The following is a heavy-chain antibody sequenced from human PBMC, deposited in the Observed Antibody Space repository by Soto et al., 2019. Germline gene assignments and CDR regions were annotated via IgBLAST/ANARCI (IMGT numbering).Heavy chain of an antibody. J-gene: IGHJ4*02. CDR2: ISAYNGNT. CDR1: GYTFTSYG. V-gene: IGHV1-18*01. D-gene: IGHD6-19*01. Sequence: QVQLVQSGAEVKKPGASVKVSCKASGYTFTSYGISWVRQAPGQGLEWMGWISAYNGNTNYAQKLQGRVTMTTDTSKSTAYMELRSLRSDDTAVYYCARAKPDRIAVAGNTLSVDYWGQGTLVTVSS. CDR3: ARAKPDRIAVAGNTLSVDY.